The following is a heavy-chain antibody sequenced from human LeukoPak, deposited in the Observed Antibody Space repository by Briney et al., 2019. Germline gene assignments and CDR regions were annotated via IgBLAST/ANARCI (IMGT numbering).Heavy chain of an antibody. D-gene: IGHD3-3*01. CDR2: INPSGGST. CDR3: ATEFTKYLRFGYYYYGMDV. Sequence: PVASVKVSCKASGYTFTSYYMHWVRQAPGQGLEWMGLINPSGGSTSYAQKFQGRVTMTRDTSTSTVYMELSSLRSEDTAVYYCATEFTKYLRFGYYYYGMDVWGQGTTVTVSS. J-gene: IGHJ6*02. V-gene: IGHV1-46*01. CDR1: GYTFTSYY.